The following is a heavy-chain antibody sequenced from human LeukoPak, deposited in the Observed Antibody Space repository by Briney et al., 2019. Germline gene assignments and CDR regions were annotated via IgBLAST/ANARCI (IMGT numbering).Heavy chain of an antibody. CDR2: TYYSGIT. CDR1: GGSITSGGFY. J-gene: IGHJ4*02. CDR3: ARDPGGDYSDY. Sequence: PSETLSLTCTVSGGSITSGGFYWNWIRQHPGQGLEWIGNTYYSGITHYNPSLKSRVIISVDTSKNQFSLKLSSVTAADTAVYYCARDPGGDYSDYWGQGTWSPSPQ. V-gene: IGHV4-31*03.